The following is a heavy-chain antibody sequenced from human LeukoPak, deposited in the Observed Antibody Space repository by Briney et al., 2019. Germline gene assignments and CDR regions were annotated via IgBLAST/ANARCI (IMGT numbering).Heavy chain of an antibody. CDR2: INHSGSV. D-gene: IGHD2-2*01. J-gene: IGHJ4*02. Sequence: SETLSLTCAVYDGSFSGYYCSWIRQPPGKGLQWIGEINHSGSVNYNPSLKSRVTISVDTSKNQFSLKLSSVTAADTAVYYCARDREHIVLLPGAKRKTWYFDYWGQGTLVTVSS. V-gene: IGHV4-34*01. CDR3: ARDREHIVLLPGAKRKTWYFDY. CDR1: DGSFSGYY.